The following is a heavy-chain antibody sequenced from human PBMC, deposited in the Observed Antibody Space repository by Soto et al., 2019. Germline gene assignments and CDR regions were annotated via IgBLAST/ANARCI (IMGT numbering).Heavy chain of an antibody. CDR2: IIPIFGTA. CDR1: GGNFSSYA. D-gene: IGHD6-6*01. Sequence: QVQLVQSGSEVKKPGYSVKVSCKASGGNFSSYAISWVRQAPGQGLAWMGGIIPIFGTANYAQKFQGRVTITADESTSTAYIELSSLRAEDTAVYYCARDGGSSSSVQKMDVWGQGTTVTVSS. V-gene: IGHV1-69*01. J-gene: IGHJ6*02. CDR3: ARDGGSSSSVQKMDV.